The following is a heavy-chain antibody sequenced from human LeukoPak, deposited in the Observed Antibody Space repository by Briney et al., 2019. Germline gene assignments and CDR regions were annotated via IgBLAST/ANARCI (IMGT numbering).Heavy chain of an antibody. J-gene: IGHJ4*02. CDR2: IYHRGTT. CDR1: GYSISSGYY. Sequence: PSETLSLTCAVSGYSISSGYYWGWIRQSPGKGLKWIGGIYHRGTTYYNPSLKRRVTISVDTSKNQFSLKLSSVTAADTAVYYCARIAMFYYESSGYYSDYWGQGTLVTVSS. V-gene: IGHV4-38-2*01. CDR3: ARIAMFYYESSGYYSDY. D-gene: IGHD3-22*01.